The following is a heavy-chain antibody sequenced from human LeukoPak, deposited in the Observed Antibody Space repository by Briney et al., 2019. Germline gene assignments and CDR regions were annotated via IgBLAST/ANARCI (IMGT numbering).Heavy chain of an antibody. CDR3: ARGPYSSGWHFDY. D-gene: IGHD6-19*01. Sequence: PGGSLRLSCAASGFTFSSFSMNWVRQAPGKGLEWVSSISSSSGYIYYADSVKGRFTISRDNAKNSLYLQMNSLRAEDTAVYYCARGPYSSGWHFDYWGQGTLVTVSS. J-gene: IGHJ4*02. CDR2: ISSSSGYI. V-gene: IGHV3-21*01. CDR1: GFTFSSFS.